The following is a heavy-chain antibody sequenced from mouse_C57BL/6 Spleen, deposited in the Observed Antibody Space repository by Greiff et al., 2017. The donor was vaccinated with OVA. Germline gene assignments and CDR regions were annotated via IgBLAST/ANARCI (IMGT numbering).Heavy chain of an antibody. D-gene: IGHD1-1*01. CDR2: INPSSGYT. Sequence: VQLQQSGAELARPGASVKMSCKASGYTFTSYTMHWVNQRPGQGLEWIGYINPSSGYTKYHQKFKDKATLSADTSYSTAYMQLSSLTSEDSAVYYCAKPDYYGSSYEAWFAYWGQGTLVTVSA. CDR1: GYTFTSYT. V-gene: IGHV1-4*01. CDR3: AKPDYYGSSYEAWFAY. J-gene: IGHJ3*01.